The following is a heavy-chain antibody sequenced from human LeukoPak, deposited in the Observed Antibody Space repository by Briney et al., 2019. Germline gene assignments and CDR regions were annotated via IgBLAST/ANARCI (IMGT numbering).Heavy chain of an antibody. CDR3: ARRAYYDFWSGYYYFDY. CDR1: GGTFSSYA. CDR2: IIPIFGTA. Sequence: SVKVSCKASGGTFSSYAISWVRQAPGQGLEWMGGIIPIFGTANYAQRFQGRVTITADESTSTAYMELSSLRSEDTAVYYCARRAYYDFWSGYYYFDYWGQGTLVTVSS. V-gene: IGHV1-69*13. J-gene: IGHJ4*02. D-gene: IGHD3-3*01.